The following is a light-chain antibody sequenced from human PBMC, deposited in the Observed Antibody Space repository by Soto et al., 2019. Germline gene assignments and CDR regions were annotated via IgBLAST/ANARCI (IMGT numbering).Light chain of an antibody. CDR1: QGISSY. V-gene: IGKV1-9*01. CDR2: AAS. Sequence: IQLTQSPSSLSASVGDRVTITCRASQGISSYLAWYQQKPGKAPKLLIYAASTLQSGVPSRFSGSGSGTDFTLTISRLQPEDFATYYCQQLNSYPPTFGPGTKVYIK. J-gene: IGKJ3*01. CDR3: QQLNSYPPT.